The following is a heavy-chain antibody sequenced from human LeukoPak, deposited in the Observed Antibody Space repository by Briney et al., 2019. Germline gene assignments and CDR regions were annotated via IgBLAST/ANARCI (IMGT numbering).Heavy chain of an antibody. V-gene: IGHV4-39*01. CDR3: ARAAYCGGDCYLFDS. Sequence: PSETLALTCTVSSDSIYSSNYYWGWIREPPGKGLEWLGSVYYSGGTYYNSSLKSRVPISVATSKNQFSLKLSSLTAADTAVYYCARAAYCGGDCYLFDSWGQGTLVTVFS. CDR2: VYYSGGT. D-gene: IGHD2-21*02. CDR1: SDSIYSSNYY. J-gene: IGHJ4*02.